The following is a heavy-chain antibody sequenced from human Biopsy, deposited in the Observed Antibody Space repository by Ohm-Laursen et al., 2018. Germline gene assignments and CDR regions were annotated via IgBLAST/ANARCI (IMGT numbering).Heavy chain of an antibody. D-gene: IGHD3-22*01. J-gene: IGHJ2*01. CDR1: GGSIGGGEYY. Sequence: PSLTCSVSGGSIGGGEYYWNWIRQHPGKGLEWVVLISYSGTSFYNPSLESLLTISIDTSKNHFSLNLRSVTAADTAVYYCARGVPHYDGSGFPLAGYWYFDLWGRGTLVTVSS. V-gene: IGHV4-31*01. CDR2: ISYSGTS. CDR3: ARGVPHYDGSGFPLAGYWYFDL.